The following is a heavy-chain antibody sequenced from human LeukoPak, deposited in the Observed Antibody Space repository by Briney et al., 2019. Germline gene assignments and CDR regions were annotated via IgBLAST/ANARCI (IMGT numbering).Heavy chain of an antibody. V-gene: IGHV3-23*01. Sequence: GGSLRLSCAASGFSFSDYSMAWVRQAPGEGLEWVSVITGSGGVTHYAGSVKGRSTISRDHSKNTLYLQMNNLRVEDTARYYCAKDGLYYDGSTHIYYFDYWGQGTLVAASS. CDR3: AKDGLYYDGSTHIYYFDY. CDR2: ITGSGGVT. CDR1: GFSFSDYS. J-gene: IGHJ4*02. D-gene: IGHD3-22*01.